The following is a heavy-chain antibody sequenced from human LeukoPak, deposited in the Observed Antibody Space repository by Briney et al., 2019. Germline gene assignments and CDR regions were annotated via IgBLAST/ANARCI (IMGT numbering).Heavy chain of an antibody. D-gene: IGHD2-8*01. Sequence: GGSLRLSCAASGFTLSSYAMNWVRQAPGKGLEWVSAISGSGSAYYADSVKGRFTISRDNSKNTLYLQMNSLRAEDTAVYYCAKAGDIVLMVYAPLDYWGQGTLVTVSS. V-gene: IGHV3-23*01. CDR1: GFTLSSYA. CDR3: AKAGDIVLMVYAPLDY. J-gene: IGHJ4*02. CDR2: ISGSGSA.